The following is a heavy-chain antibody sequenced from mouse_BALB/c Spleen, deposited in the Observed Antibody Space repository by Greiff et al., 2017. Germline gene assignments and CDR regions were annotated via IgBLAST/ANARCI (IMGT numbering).Heavy chain of an antibody. J-gene: IGHJ2*01. V-gene: IGHV1-80*01. CDR1: GYAFSSYW. D-gene: IGHD2-4*01. CDR3: ARAGPYDYDVDY. Sequence: QVQLQQSGAELVRPGSSVKISCKASGYAFSSYWMNWVKQRPGQGLEWIGQIYPGDGDTNYNGKFKGKATLTADKSSSTAYMQLSSLTSEDAAVYFCARAGPYDYDVDYWGQGTTLTVSS. CDR2: IYPGDGDT.